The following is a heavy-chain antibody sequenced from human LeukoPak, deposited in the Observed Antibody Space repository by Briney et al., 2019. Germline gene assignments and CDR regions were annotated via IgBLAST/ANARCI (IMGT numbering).Heavy chain of an antibody. Sequence: SETLSLTCTVSGGSISSYYWSWIRQPPGKGLEWIGYIYYSGSTNYNPSLKSRVTISVDTSKNQFSLKLSSVTAADTAVYYCARAIAVAGTQFDYWGQGALVTVSS. V-gene: IGHV4-59*01. CDR2: IYYSGST. CDR3: ARAIAVAGTQFDY. J-gene: IGHJ4*02. D-gene: IGHD6-19*01. CDR1: GGSISSYY.